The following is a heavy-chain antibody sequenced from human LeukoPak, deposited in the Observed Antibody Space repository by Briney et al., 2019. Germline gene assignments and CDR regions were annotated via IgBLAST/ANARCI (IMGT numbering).Heavy chain of an antibody. CDR3: ARKYDLTGHFDY. J-gene: IGHJ4*02. CDR2: IYSGGST. Sequence: GGSLRLSCAASGFTVSSNYMSWVRQAPGNGLEWVSVIYSGGSTYYADSVKGRFTISRDNSKNTLYLQMNSLRAEDTAVYYCARKYDLTGHFDYWGQGTLVTVSS. CDR1: GFTVSSNY. D-gene: IGHD3-9*01. V-gene: IGHV3-66*01.